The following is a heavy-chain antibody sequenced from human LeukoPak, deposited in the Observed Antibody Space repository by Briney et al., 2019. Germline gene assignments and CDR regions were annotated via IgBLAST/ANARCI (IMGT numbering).Heavy chain of an antibody. CDR2: IYYSGST. Sequence: SETLSLTCTVSGGSISSYYWSWIRQPPGKGLEWIGSIYYSGSTYYNPSLKSRVTISVDTSKNQFSLKLSSVTAADTAVYYCARKSSGWYWVYYFDYWGQGTLVTVSS. J-gene: IGHJ4*02. CDR1: GGSISSYY. D-gene: IGHD6-19*01. V-gene: IGHV4-59*05. CDR3: ARKSSGWYWVYYFDY.